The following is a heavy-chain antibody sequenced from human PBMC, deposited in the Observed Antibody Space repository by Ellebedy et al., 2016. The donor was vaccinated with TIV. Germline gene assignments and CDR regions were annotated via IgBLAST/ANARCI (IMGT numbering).Heavy chain of an antibody. D-gene: IGHD4-23*01. CDR2: TNSDGSST. CDR3: ARVPGGNKNFDY. J-gene: IGHJ4*02. CDR1: GFTFSTYW. V-gene: IGHV3-74*01. Sequence: GESLKISCAASGFTFSTYWMHWVRQAPGKGLVWVSRTNSDGSSTTYADSVKGRFTISRDNAKNTLYLQMNSLRAEDTAVYYCARVPGGNKNFDYWGQGTLVTVSS.